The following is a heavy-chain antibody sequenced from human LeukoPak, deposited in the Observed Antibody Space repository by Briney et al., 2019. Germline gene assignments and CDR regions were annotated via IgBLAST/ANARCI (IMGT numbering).Heavy chain of an antibody. CDR3: TRVRADTGPGERLSFHV. V-gene: IGHV4-30-4*08. CDR2: SYYSWST. J-gene: IGHJ3*01. D-gene: IGHD6-25*01. Sequence: SQTLSLTCTVSGGSISNGDYYWSWIRQPPGKGLEWIGHSYYSWSTYYNPALKGRVNIPVDTSKNQLYMKLSSVTAADTAVYYCTRVRADTGPGERLSFHVWGQGTMVTVSS. CDR1: GGSISNGDYY.